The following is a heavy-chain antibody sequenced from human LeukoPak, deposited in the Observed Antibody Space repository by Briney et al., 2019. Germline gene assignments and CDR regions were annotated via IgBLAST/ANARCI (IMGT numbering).Heavy chain of an antibody. J-gene: IGHJ4*02. CDR3: ARDGGYSYGNIDY. V-gene: IGHV1-2*02. CDR1: GYTFTGYY. Sequence: GASVKVSCKASGYTFTGYYMHWVRQAPGQGLEWMGWINPNSGGTSYAQKFQGRATMTRDTSISTAYMELSRLRSDDTAVYYCARDGGYSYGNIDYWGQGTLVTVSS. CDR2: INPNSGGT. D-gene: IGHD5-18*01.